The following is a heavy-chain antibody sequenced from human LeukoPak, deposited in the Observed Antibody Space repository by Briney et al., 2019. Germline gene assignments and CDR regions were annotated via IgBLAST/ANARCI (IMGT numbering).Heavy chain of an antibody. CDR3: ARGGCGGDCYSFDY. CDR2: IWYDGSNK. V-gene: IGHV3-33*01. CDR1: GFTFSSYG. J-gene: IGHJ4*02. D-gene: IGHD2-21*02. Sequence: GRSLRLSCAASGFTFSSYGMHWVRQAPGKGLEWVAVIWYDGSNKYYADSVKGRFTISRDNSKNTLYLQMNSLRAEDTAVYYCARGGCGGDCYSFDYWGQGTLVTVSS.